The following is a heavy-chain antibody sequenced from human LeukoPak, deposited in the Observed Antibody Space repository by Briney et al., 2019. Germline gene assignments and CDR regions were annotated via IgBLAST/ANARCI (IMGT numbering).Heavy chain of an antibody. CDR2: ISGSGGST. V-gene: IGHV3-23*01. D-gene: IGHD6-13*01. CDR3: AKSLATKNAHAFDI. Sequence: PGGTLRLSCAASGFTFRTSGMSWVRQAPGKGLEWVSAISGSGGSTYYADSVKGRFTISRDNSKNTLYLQMNSLRAEDTAVYYCAKSLATKNAHAFDIWGQGTMVTVSS. J-gene: IGHJ3*02. CDR1: GFTFRTSG.